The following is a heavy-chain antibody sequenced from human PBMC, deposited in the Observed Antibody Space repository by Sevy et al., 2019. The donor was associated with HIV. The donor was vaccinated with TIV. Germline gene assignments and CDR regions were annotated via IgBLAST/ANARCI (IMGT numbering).Heavy chain of an antibody. CDR1: GFTFSSYA. J-gene: IGHJ6*03. CDR2: ISYDGSNK. D-gene: IGHD3-16*02. CDR3: ARGGRDDYVWGSYRRSGERQPSYYYYYYMDV. Sequence: GESLKISCAASGFTFSSYAMHWVRQAPGKGLEWVAVISYDGSNKYYADSVKGRFTISRDNSKNTLYLQMNSLRAEDTVVDYCARGGRDDYVWGSYRRSGERQPSYYYYYYMDVWGKGTTVTVSS. V-gene: IGHV3-30-3*01.